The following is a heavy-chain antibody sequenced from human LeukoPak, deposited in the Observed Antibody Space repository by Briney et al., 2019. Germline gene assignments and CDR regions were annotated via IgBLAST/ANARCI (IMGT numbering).Heavy chain of an antibody. Sequence: SETLSLTCTVSGGSVSGYYCNWIRQPPGKGLEWIGYMSYSGNINYNPSLKSRVTISVDTSKNQFSLKLSSVTAADTAVYYCARVLTPGIAVATGWFDPWGQGTLVTVSS. D-gene: IGHD6-19*01. CDR1: GGSVSGYY. CDR3: ARVLTPGIAVATGWFDP. J-gene: IGHJ5*02. V-gene: IGHV4-59*02. CDR2: MSYSGNI.